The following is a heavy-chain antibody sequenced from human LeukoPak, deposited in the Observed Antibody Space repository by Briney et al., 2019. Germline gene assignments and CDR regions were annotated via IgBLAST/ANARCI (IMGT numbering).Heavy chain of an antibody. D-gene: IGHD7-27*01. Sequence: PGGSLRLSCAASGFTFSSYWMSWVRQAPGKGLEWVANIKQDGSEKYYVDSVKGRFTISRDNSKNTLYLQMNSLRAEDTAVYYCAKSVTGMQRWYFDLWGRGTLVTVSS. CDR1: GFTFSSYW. V-gene: IGHV3-7*03. CDR2: IKQDGSEK. J-gene: IGHJ2*01. CDR3: AKSVTGMQRWYFDL.